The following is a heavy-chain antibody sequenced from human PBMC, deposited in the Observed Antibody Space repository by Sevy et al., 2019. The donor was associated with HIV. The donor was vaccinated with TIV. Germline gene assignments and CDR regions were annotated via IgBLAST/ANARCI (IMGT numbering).Heavy chain of an antibody. CDR1: GYKFTTYW. CDR2: IYPRDSDT. Sequence: GESLKISCKASGYKFTTYWIGWARQMPGKGLEWMGMIYPRDSDTRYSPSFQGQVTISADTSINTAFLQCSSLKASDTSMYFCARHVDMTTLIGGLYYFDSWGQGTQVTVSS. D-gene: IGHD4-4*01. V-gene: IGHV5-51*01. J-gene: IGHJ4*02. CDR3: ARHVDMTTLIGGLYYFDS.